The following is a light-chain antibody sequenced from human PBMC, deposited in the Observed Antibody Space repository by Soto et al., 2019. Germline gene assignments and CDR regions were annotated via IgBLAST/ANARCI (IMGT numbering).Light chain of an antibody. CDR3: QQYKTYSLT. V-gene: IGKV1-5*03. CDR2: KAS. CDR1: QSIGSW. Sequence: DIQMTQSPSTLSASVGDRVTITCRASQSIGSWLAWYQQKPGKAPKLLIYKASSLESGVPSRFSGSGSGTEFTLTISSLQPDDFATYYCQQYKTYSLTFGGGTKVEIK. J-gene: IGKJ4*01.